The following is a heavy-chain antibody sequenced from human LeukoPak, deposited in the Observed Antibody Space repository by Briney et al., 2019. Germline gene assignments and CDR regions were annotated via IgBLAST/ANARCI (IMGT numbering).Heavy chain of an antibody. V-gene: IGHV3-21*01. CDR3: ARVVIRPYYFDY. CDR1: GFTFSSYN. D-gene: IGHD4-23*01. CDR2: IDSSSRYI. J-gene: IGHJ4*02. Sequence: PGGSLRLSCAASGFTFSSYNMDWVRQAPGKGLEWVSFIDSSSRYIYQADSVKGRFTISRDNSKNTLHLQMNNLRAEGTAVYYCARVVIRPYYFDYWGQGTLVTVSS.